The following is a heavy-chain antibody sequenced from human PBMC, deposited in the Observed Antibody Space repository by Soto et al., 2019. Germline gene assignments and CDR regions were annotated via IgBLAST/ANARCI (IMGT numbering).Heavy chain of an antibody. J-gene: IGHJ6*03. CDR1: GGSISSSSYY. V-gene: IGHV4-39*01. CDR3: ARQTDTADWLDHYYYYMDV. CDR2: IYYSGST. Sequence: SETLSLTCTVSGGSISSSSYYWGWIRQPPGKGLEWIGSIYYSGSTYYNPSLKSRVTISVDTSKNQFSLKLSSVTAADTAVYYCARQTDTADWLDHYYYYMDVWGKGTTVTVSS. D-gene: IGHD3-9*01.